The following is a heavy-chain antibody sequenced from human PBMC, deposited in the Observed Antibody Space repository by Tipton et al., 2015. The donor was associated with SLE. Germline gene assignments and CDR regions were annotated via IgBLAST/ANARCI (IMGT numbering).Heavy chain of an antibody. D-gene: IGHD7-27*01. CDR3: AKGGTGKFDY. J-gene: IGHJ4*02. Sequence: SLRLSCVASGFTFNNYYMHWVRQAPGKGLVWVSRIHNDGRSTSYADSVKGRFTISRDNSKNMLYLQMNSLRVEDTAVYYCAKGGTGKFDYWGQGTLVTVSS. CDR1: GFTFNNYY. V-gene: IGHV3-74*01. CDR2: IHNDGRST.